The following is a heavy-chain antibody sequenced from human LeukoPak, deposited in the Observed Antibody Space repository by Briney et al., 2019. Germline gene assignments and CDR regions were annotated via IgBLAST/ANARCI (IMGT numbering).Heavy chain of an antibody. Sequence: KPSQTLSLTCTVSGASISSGDYYWSWIRQPPGKGLEGIGYIYYSGTTYYNPSLKSRITISVDTSKNQFSLKLSSVTAADTAVYYCARDDQFRWFDYWGQGTLVTVSS. CDR1: GASISSGDYY. V-gene: IGHV4-30-4*08. CDR3: ARDDQFRWFDY. J-gene: IGHJ4*02. D-gene: IGHD2-21*01. CDR2: IYYSGTT.